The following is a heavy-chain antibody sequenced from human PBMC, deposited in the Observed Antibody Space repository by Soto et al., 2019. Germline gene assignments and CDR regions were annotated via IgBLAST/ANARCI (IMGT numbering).Heavy chain of an antibody. J-gene: IGHJ3*02. Sequence: QVQLQQWGAGLLKPSETLSLTCAVYGGSVSSGRYYWSWIRQPPGMGLEWIGEMSHSGGTHFNPSLKSRVTISVDTSKNQFSLKMSSVTAEDTALYYCARVERGTATTVVDAFDIWGPGTMVTVSS. CDR1: GGSVSSGRYY. D-gene: IGHD1-1*01. CDR2: MSHSGGT. CDR3: ARVERGTATTVVDAFDI. V-gene: IGHV4-34*01.